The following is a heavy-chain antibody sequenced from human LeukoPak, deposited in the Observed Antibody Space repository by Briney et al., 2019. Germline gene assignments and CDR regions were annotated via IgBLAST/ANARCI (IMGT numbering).Heavy chain of an antibody. D-gene: IGHD5-24*01. Sequence: GGSLRLSCAASGFTFSSYAMHWVRQAPGKGLEWVAFIRYDGSNKYYADSVKGRFTISRDNSKNTLYLQMNSLRAEDTAVYYCATKRGRDGYNWDYWGQGTLVTVSS. CDR2: IRYDGSNK. CDR3: ATKRGRDGYNWDY. J-gene: IGHJ4*02. V-gene: IGHV3-30*02. CDR1: GFTFSSYA.